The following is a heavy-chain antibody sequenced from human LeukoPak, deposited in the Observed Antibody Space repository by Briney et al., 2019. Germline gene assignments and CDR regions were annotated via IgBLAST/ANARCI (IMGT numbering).Heavy chain of an antibody. D-gene: IGHD2-2*01. CDR2: ISGSGGST. J-gene: IGHJ3*02. CDR3: ASYCSRTSCYDAFDI. CDR1: GFTFSSYA. Sequence: GGSLRLSCAASGFTFSSYAMSWVRQAPGKGLEWVSAISGSGGSTYYADSVKGRFTISRDNSKNTLYLQMNSLRAEDTAVYYCASYCSRTSCYDAFDIWGQGTMVTVSS. V-gene: IGHV3-23*01.